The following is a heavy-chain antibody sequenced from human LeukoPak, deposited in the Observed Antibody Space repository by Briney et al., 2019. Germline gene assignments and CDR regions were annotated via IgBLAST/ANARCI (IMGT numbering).Heavy chain of an antibody. D-gene: IGHD4-17*01. CDR3: AKGGDGEYYDYMDG. V-gene: IGHV3-30*02. CDR2: IRYDATEK. J-gene: IGHJ6*03. Sequence: GGSLRLFCAASGFIFSDYGMHWVRQAPGKGLEWVAFIRYDATEKYYVDSVKGRFTISRDNSKNSLYLQMNSLRPEDTAVYYCAKGGDGEYYDYMDGWGKGTTVTVSS. CDR1: GFIFSDYG.